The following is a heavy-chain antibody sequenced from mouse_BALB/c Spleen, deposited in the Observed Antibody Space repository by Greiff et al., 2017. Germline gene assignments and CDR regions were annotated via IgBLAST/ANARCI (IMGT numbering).Heavy chain of an antibody. D-gene: IGHD1-2*01. CDR3: ARRGFLLRLLYYFDY. J-gene: IGHJ2*01. Sequence: EVQLVESGGGLVQPGGSLKLSCAASGFDFSRYWMSWVRQAPGKGLEWIGEINPDSSTINYTPSLKDKFIISRDNAKNTLYLQMSKVRSEDTALYYCARRGFLLRLLYYFDYWGQGTTLTVSS. CDR1: GFDFSRYW. V-gene: IGHV4-1*02. CDR2: INPDSSTI.